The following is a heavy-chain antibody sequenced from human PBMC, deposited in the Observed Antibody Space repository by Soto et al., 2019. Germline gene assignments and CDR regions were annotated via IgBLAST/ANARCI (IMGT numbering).Heavy chain of an antibody. D-gene: IGHD6-19*01. Sequence: PSETRSLTCGFYRRSFSGYYWRWIRHPPGTGLEGIGEINHSGSTNYNPSLNIRVTISVDTSKNQLSLKLSSVTDADKAVYYCARGRGSGWYAVAFDIWGQGTMVTVSS. V-gene: IGHV4-34*01. J-gene: IGHJ3*02. CDR2: INHSGST. CDR1: RRSFSGYY. CDR3: ARGRGSGWYAVAFDI.